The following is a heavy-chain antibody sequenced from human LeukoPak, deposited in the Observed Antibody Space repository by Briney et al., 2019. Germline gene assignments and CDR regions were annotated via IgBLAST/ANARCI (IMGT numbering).Heavy chain of an antibody. CDR2: INHSGST. D-gene: IGHD3-9*01. V-gene: IGHV4-34*01. J-gene: IGHJ4*02. CDR3: ARGDYDILTGLPY. CDR1: GGSFSGYY. Sequence: SETLSLTCAVYGGSFSGYYWSWIRQPPGEGLEWIGEINHSGSTNYNPSLKSRVTISVDTSKNQFSLKLSSVTAADTAVYYCARGDYDILTGLPYWGQGTLVTVSS.